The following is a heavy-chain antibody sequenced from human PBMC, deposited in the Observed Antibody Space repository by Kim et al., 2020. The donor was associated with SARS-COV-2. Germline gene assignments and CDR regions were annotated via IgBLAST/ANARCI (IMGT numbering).Heavy chain of an antibody. D-gene: IGHD6-19*01. CDR1: GFTFDDYA. Sequence: GGSLRLSCAASGFTFDDYAMHWVRQAPGKGLEWVSGISWNSGSIGYADSVKGRFTISRDNAKNSLYLQMNSLRAEDTALYYCAKDIFDSGWYGGGMDVWGQGTTVTVSS. CDR3: AKDIFDSGWYGGGMDV. CDR2: ISWNSGSI. V-gene: IGHV3-9*01. J-gene: IGHJ6*02.